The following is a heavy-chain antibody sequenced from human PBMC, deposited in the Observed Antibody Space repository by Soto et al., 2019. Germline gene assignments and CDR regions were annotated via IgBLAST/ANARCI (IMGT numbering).Heavy chain of an antibody. CDR3: ARITGTPKGVVISRGPFDP. Sequence: SGPTLVNPTQTLTLTCTFSGFSLSTSGMRVSWIRQPPGKALEWLALIDWDDDKYYSTSLKTRLTISKDTSKNQVVLTMTNMDPVDTATYYCARITGTPKGVVISRGPFDPWGQGTLVTVSS. J-gene: IGHJ5*02. CDR1: GFSLSTSGMR. V-gene: IGHV2-70*01. D-gene: IGHD3-3*01. CDR2: IDWDDDK.